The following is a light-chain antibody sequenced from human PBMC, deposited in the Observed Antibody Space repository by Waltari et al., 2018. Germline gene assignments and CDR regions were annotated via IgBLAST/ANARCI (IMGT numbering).Light chain of an antibody. J-gene: IGLJ1*01. V-gene: IGLV2-8*01. CDR2: EVT. CDR1: NRAVRANNY. CDR3: SSYAHNNHFV. Sequence: SVLTQPPSATGSPGPSFTNSCTGTNRAVRANNYVPWYQQHPGKVPKLLIYEVTKRPSGVPDRFSGSKSGNTASLTVSGLQADDEADYYCSSYAHNNHFVFGTGTKVTVL.